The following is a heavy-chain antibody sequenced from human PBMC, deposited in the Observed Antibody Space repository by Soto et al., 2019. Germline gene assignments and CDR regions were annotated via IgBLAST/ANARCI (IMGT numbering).Heavy chain of an antibody. CDR1: GFTFNMHG. J-gene: IGHJ4*02. CDR2: ISTDGSYK. V-gene: IGHV3-30*18. Sequence: QVQLVESGGGVVQPGRSLRLSCAASGFTFNMHGMHWVRQAPGKGLEWVAVISTDGSYKYHVVSVKGRFTISRDNSNNTLYLQMNSLKTEDTGIYYCAKDQRIVGSTRGYIDYWGQRTQVAVSS. CDR3: AKDQRIVGSTRGYIDY. D-gene: IGHD1-26*01.